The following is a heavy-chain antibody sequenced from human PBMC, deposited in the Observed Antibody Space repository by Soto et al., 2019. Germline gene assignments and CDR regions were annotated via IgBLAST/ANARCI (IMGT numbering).Heavy chain of an antibody. D-gene: IGHD1-26*01. CDR1: GYTFTSYY. V-gene: IGHV1-46*03. CDR2: MSPSGST. J-gene: IGHJ4*02. Sequence: ASVKVSCKASGYTFTSYYMHWVRQAPGQGLEWMGIMSPSGSTSYAQKFQGRVTMTRDTSTSKVYMELSSLRSEDTAVYYCASNRGSYLKDLAYGGQGPLVPVSS. CDR3: ASNRGSYLKDLAY.